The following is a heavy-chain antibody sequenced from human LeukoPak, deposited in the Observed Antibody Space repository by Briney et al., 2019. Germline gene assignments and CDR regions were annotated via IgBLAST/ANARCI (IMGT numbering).Heavy chain of an antibody. Sequence: GRSLRLSCAASGFTFSSYAMHWVRQAPGKGLEWVAVISYDGSNKYYADSVKGRFTISRDNSKNTLYLQMNSLRAEDTAVYYCAKGSDYSEKFDYWGQGTLVTVSS. D-gene: IGHD4-11*01. V-gene: IGHV3-30*04. CDR2: ISYDGSNK. J-gene: IGHJ4*02. CDR3: AKGSDYSEKFDY. CDR1: GFTFSSYA.